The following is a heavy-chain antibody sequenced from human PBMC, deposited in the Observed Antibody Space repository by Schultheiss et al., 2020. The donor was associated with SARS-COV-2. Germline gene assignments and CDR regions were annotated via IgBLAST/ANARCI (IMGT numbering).Heavy chain of an antibody. CDR2: VSPDGSVT. CDR1: GFTFSSYS. V-gene: IGHV3-21*01. J-gene: IGHJ4*02. Sequence: GGSLRLSCAASGFTFSSYSMNWVRQVPGKGLESVSHVSPDGSVTPYADFVKGRFTISRDNAKNSLYLQLSSLRSDDTAVYFCARDWVVVTASDYYFDYWGQGTLVTVSS. D-gene: IGHD2-15*01. CDR3: ARDWVVVTASDYYFDY.